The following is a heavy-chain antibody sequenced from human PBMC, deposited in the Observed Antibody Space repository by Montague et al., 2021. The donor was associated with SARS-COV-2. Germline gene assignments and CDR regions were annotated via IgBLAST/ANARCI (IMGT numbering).Heavy chain of an antibody. CDR1: GDSISSSSYY. CDR3: ARHESHWLRLYPFYFDY. Sequence: SETLSLTCTVSGDSISSSSYYWGWIRQPPGKGLEWIGSIYYSGSTYYNPSLKSRVTISVDTSKNQFSLKLSSVTAADTAVYYCARHESHWLRLYPFYFDYWGQGTLVTVSS. J-gene: IGHJ4*02. D-gene: IGHD5-12*01. CDR2: IYYSGST. V-gene: IGHV4-39*01.